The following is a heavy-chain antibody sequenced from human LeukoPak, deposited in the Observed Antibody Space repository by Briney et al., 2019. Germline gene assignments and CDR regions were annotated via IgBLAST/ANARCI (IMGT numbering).Heavy chain of an antibody. V-gene: IGHV4-34*01. CDR1: GGSFSGYY. CDR2: INHSGST. D-gene: IGHD3-10*01. J-gene: IGHJ5*02. Sequence: SETLSLTCAVCGGSFSGYYWSWIRQPPGKGLEWIGEINHSGSTNYNPSLKSRVTISVDTSKNQFSLKLSSVTAADTAVYYCARELKRGCYGSGSYLYSRPRPTYNWFDPWGQGTLVTVSS. CDR3: ARELKRGCYGSGSYLYSRPRPTYNWFDP.